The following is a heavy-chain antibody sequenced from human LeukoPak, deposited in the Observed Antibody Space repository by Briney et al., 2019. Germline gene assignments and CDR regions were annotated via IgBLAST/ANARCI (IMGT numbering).Heavy chain of an antibody. CDR1: GFTFSNYA. Sequence: GGSLRLSCSASGFTFSNYAMHRVRQAPGKGLEYVSAISSNGDSTYYADSVKGRFIISRGNSKNSLSLHMSSLRAEDTAVYYCVKSASSYGANWFDPWGQGTLVTVSS. CDR3: VKSASSYGANWFDP. V-gene: IGHV3-64D*09. D-gene: IGHD4/OR15-4a*01. CDR2: ISSNGDST. J-gene: IGHJ5*02.